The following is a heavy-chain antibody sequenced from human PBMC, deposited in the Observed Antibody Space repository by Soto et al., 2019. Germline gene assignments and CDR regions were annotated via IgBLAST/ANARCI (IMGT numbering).Heavy chain of an antibody. V-gene: IGHV1-8*01. D-gene: IGHD2-21*01. CDR2: MNPNSGNT. CDR1: GYTFTSYD. J-gene: IGHJ5*02. Sequence: GASVKVSCKASGYTFTSYDINWVRQATGQGLEWMGWMNPNSGNTGYAQKFQGRVTMTRNTSISTAYMELSSLRSEDTAVYYCARELCGGDCYSQGFDPCGQGTLVTVSS. CDR3: ARELCGGDCYSQGFDP.